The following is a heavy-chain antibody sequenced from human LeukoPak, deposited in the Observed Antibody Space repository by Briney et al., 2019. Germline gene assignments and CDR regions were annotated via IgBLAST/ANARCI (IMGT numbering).Heavy chain of an antibody. CDR2: IYPGDSDT. D-gene: IGHD5-24*01. V-gene: IGHV5-51*01. CDR1: GYSFTSYW. Sequence: GESLKISCKGSGYSFTSYWIGWVRQMPGKGLKWIGIIYPGDSDTRYSPSFQGQVTISADKYISTAYLQWSSLKASDTAMYYCARREGVEMATDTDYWGQGTLVTVSS. CDR3: ARREGVEMATDTDY. J-gene: IGHJ4*02.